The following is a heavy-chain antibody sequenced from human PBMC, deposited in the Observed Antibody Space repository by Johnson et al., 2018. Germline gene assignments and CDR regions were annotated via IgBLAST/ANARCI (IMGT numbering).Heavy chain of an antibody. CDR2: IYPGDSDN. CDR1: GYSFTSYW. J-gene: IGHJ6*03. D-gene: IGHD3-3*01. CDR3: ARLPPLCLEWSKTPYYYYYMDV. V-gene: IGHV5-51*03. Sequence: EVQLVESGAEVKKPGESLKISCKGSGYSFTSYWIGWVRQMPGKGLEWMGIIYPGDSDNRYSPSFQGQVTISADKSISTPYLPWSGLKASDTAVYYCARLPPLCLEWSKTPYYYYYMDVWGKGTPFTVSS.